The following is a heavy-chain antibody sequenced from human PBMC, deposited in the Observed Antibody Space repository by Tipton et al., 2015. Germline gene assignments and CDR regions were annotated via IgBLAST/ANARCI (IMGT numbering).Heavy chain of an antibody. D-gene: IGHD1-26*01. CDR3: AGSIGWGYDP. Sequence: SLRLSCSASGFTFSLYWMHWVRQVPGKGLAWVSRIKGDGSISDHADSVKGRFTISRDNAANTLYLQMDNLRDEDTGVYHCAGSIGWGYDPWGQGTLVSVST. CDR1: GFTFSLYW. J-gene: IGHJ5*02. V-gene: IGHV3-74*01. CDR2: IKGDGSIS.